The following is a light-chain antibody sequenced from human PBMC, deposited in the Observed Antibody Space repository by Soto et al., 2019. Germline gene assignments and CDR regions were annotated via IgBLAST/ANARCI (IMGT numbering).Light chain of an antibody. CDR3: CSSTSSGAHV. Sequence: QSALTQPASVSGSPGQSITISCTGTSSDVGGYDYVSWHQQHPGKAPKLMIYEVNTRPSGVSNRFSGSKSGNTASLTISGLQAEDGADYYCCSSTSSGAHVFGGGTKLTVL. CDR1: SSDVGGYDY. V-gene: IGLV2-14*01. CDR2: EVN. J-gene: IGLJ2*01.